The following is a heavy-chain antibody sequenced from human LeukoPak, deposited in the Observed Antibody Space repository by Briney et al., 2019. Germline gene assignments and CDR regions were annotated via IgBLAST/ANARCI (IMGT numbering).Heavy chain of an antibody. J-gene: IGHJ4*02. CDR1: GFTVNTNY. Sequence: GGSLRLSCAVSGFTVNTNYMSWVRQAPGKGLEWVSSIYSGGSTFYADSVKGRFTISRDNSKNTLYLQMNTLRVEDTAVYFCARVLVVAAPHFDNWGQGALVIVSS. CDR2: IYSGGST. V-gene: IGHV3-53*01. D-gene: IGHD3-22*01. CDR3: ARVLVVAAPHFDN.